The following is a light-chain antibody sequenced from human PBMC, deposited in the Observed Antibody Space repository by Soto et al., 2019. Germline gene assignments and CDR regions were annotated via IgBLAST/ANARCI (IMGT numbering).Light chain of an antibody. CDR3: RQSYSTPIT. J-gene: IGKJ5*01. CDR2: AAS. V-gene: IGKV1-39*01. CDR1: QSISSY. Sequence: DIQMTKSPSSLSAPVGDRVTITCRASQSISSYLNWYQQKPGKVPKLLIYAASSLQSGVPSRFSGSGSGTDFTLTISSLQPEDFATYYCRQSYSTPITFGQGTRLEIK.